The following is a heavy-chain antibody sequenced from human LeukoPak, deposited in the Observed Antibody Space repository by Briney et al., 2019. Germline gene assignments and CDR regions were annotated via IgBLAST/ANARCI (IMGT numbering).Heavy chain of an antibody. V-gene: IGHV3-23*01. CDR2: ISGSGGST. CDR1: GFTFSSYA. CDR3: AKAGVGATTRDAFDI. Sequence: GGSLRLSCAASGFTFSSYAMSWVRQAPGKGLEWVSAISGSGGSTYYADSVKGRFTISRDNSKNTLYLQMNSLRAGDTAVYYCAKAGVGATTRDAFDIWGQGTMVTVSS. J-gene: IGHJ3*02. D-gene: IGHD1-26*01.